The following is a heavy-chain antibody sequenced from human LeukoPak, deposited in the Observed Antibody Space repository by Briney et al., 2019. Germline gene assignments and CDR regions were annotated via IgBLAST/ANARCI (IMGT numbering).Heavy chain of an antibody. D-gene: IGHD3-22*01. J-gene: IGHJ6*02. V-gene: IGHV3-74*01. CDR3: ARVGDNYYDSSGYYYYYYGMDV. CDR1: GFTFSSYW. Sequence: GGSLRVSCAASGFTFSSYWMHWVRQARGKGLVWVSRINSDGSSTSYADSVKGRFTISRDNAKNTLYLQMNSLRAEDTAVYYCARVGDNYYDSSGYYYYYYGMDVWGQGTTVTVSS. CDR2: INSDGSST.